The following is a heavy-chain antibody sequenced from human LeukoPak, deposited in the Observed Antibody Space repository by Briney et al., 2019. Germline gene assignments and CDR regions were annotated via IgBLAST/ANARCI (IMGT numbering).Heavy chain of an antibody. CDR2: ISSSGSTI. J-gene: IGHJ4*02. V-gene: IGHV3-11*01. D-gene: IGHD2-21*02. CDR3: ARLKKSWSIVVVTAIYYFDY. Sequence: GGSLRLSCAASGFTFSDYYMSWIRQAPGKGLEWVSYISSSGSTIYYADSVKGRFTISRDNAKNSLYLQMNSLRAEDTAVYYCARLKKSWSIVVVTAIYYFDYWGQGTLVTVSS. CDR1: GFTFSDYY.